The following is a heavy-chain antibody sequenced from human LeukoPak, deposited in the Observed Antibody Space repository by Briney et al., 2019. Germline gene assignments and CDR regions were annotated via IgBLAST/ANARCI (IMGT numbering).Heavy chain of an antibody. J-gene: IGHJ5*02. CDR1: GYTFTGYY. CDR3: ARDLSGSYSSWFDP. D-gene: IGHD1-26*01. Sequence: ASVKVSCKASGYTFTGYYMHWVRQAPGQGLEWMGWINPNSGGTNYAQKFQGRVTMTRDTSISTAYMELSRLRSDDTAVYYCARDLSGSYSSWFDPWGQGTLVTVS. V-gene: IGHV1-2*02. CDR2: INPNSGGT.